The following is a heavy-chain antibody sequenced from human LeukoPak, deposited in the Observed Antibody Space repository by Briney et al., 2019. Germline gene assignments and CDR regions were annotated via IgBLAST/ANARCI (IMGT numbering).Heavy chain of an antibody. CDR3: ARDPQPRSFDY. J-gene: IGHJ4*02. V-gene: IGHV4-39*07. Sequence: PSETLSFTCTVSGGSISSSSYYWGWIRQPPGKGLEWIGSIYYSGSTYYNPSLKSRVTISVDTSKNQFSLKLSSVTAADTAVYYCARDPQPRSFDYWGQGTLVTVSS. CDR2: IYYSGST. CDR1: GGSISSSSYY.